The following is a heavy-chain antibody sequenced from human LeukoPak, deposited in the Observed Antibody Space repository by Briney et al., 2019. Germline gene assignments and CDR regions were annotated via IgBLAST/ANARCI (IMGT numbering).Heavy chain of an antibody. V-gene: IGHV1-18*01. Sequence: ASVKVFCKASGYTFTNSLITWVRQAPGQGLEWMGWISPQSATTNYAQKFQGRVTMTTDTSTKTAYMELGSLTSDDTAVYFCARAPSNDLWSGYTPIYFDYWGQRTLVTVSS. D-gene: IGHD3-3*01. CDR1: GYTFTNSL. CDR3: ARAPSNDLWSGYTPIYFDY. J-gene: IGHJ4*02. CDR2: ISPQSATT.